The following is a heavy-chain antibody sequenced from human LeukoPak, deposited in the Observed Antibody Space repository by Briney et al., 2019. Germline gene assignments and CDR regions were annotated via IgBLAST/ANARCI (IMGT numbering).Heavy chain of an antibody. D-gene: IGHD3-9*01. V-gene: IGHV3-30*18. CDR2: ISYDGSDK. J-gene: IGHJ4*02. CDR1: GLTFNSYG. CDR3: AKERFTIFNGGYFDF. Sequence: GSLRLSCAASGLTFNSYGMHWVRQAPGKGLEWVAVISYDGSDKYYADSVKGRFTISRDNSKNTLFLQMNSLRGEDTAVYYCAKERFTIFNGGYFDFWGQGTLVTVSS.